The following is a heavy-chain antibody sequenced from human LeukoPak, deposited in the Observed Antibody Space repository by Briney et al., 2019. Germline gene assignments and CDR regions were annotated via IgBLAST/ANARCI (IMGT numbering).Heavy chain of an antibody. CDR1: GGTFSSYA. D-gene: IGHD3-3*01. V-gene: IGHV1-69*05. CDR2: IIPIFGTA. CDR3: ARDDAVFGVDNIPYLAN. Sequence: SVKASCKASGGTFSSYAISWVRQAPGQGLGWMGGIIPIFGTANYAQKFQGRVTITTDESTSTAYMELSSLRSEDTAVYYCARDDAVFGVDNIPYLANWGQGTLVTVSS. J-gene: IGHJ4*02.